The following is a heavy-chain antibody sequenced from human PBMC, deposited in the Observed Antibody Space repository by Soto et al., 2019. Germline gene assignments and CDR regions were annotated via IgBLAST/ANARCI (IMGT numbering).Heavy chain of an antibody. CDR2: TYYRSKWYN. CDR1: GDSVSSNSAA. J-gene: IGHJ4*02. Sequence: SPTLSLTCAISGDSVSSNSAAWNWIRQSPSRGLEWLGRTYYRSKWYNDYAVSVKSRITINPDTSKNQFSLQLNSVTPEDTAVYYCARGNPIAARPDGYYFDYWGQGTLVTVSS. CDR3: ARGNPIAARPDGYYFDY. V-gene: IGHV6-1*01. D-gene: IGHD6-6*01.